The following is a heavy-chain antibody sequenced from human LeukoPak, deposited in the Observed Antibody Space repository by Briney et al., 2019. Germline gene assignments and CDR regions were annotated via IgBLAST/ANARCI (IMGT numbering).Heavy chain of an antibody. D-gene: IGHD3-3*01. V-gene: IGHV4-59*01. J-gene: IGHJ4*02. CDR3: ARENYDFWSGYYTGYLDY. CDR1: GGSISSYY. CDR2: TYYSGST. Sequence: SETLSLTCTVSGGSISSYYWSWIRQPPGKGLEWIGYTYYSGSTNYNPSLKSRVTISVDTSKNQFSLKLSSVTAADTAVYYCARENYDFWSGYYTGYLDYWGQGTLVTVSS.